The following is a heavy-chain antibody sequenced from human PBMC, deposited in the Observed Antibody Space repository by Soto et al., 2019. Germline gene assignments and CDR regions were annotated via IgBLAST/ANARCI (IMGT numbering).Heavy chain of an antibody. D-gene: IGHD3-16*01. CDR1: RFTFSTYA. V-gene: IGHV3-23*01. Sequence: VGSLRLSFAASRFTFSTYAITWVRQAPGKGLEWVSALSAGGSTTHYAGSVKGRFTISRDNSRDTVYMQMNSLRVEDTAVYYCAMVDNYVTPTPQDVWGQGTTVTVSS. CDR3: AMVDNYVTPTPQDV. CDR2: LSAGGSTT. J-gene: IGHJ6*02.